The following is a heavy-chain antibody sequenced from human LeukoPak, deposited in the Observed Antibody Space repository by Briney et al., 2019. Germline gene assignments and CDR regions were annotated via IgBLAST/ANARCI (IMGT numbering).Heavy chain of an antibody. D-gene: IGHD6-13*01. V-gene: IGHV3-48*03. CDR2: ISSIGSTI. CDR1: GFTFSSYE. Sequence: GSLRLSCAASGFTFSSYEMNWVRQAPGKGLEWVSYISSIGSTIYYADSVKGRFTISRDNAKNSLYLQMNSLRAEDTAVYYCAKISPVPGAAAAGHFDYWGQGTLVTVSS. CDR3: AKISPVPGAAAAGHFDY. J-gene: IGHJ4*02.